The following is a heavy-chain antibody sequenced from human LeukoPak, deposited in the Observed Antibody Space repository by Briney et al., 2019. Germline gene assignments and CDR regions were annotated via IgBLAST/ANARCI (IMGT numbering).Heavy chain of an antibody. D-gene: IGHD2/OR15-2a*01. V-gene: IGHV3-7*03. CDR3: ARDGGPSIYYYYGMDV. CDR2: INRDGSER. J-gene: IGHJ6*02. CDR1: GFTFSNYW. Sequence: GGSLRLSCAASGFTFSNYWMTWVRQAPGKGLEWVANINRDGSERYYVDSVKGRFTISRDDAKSSLYLQMNSLRAEDTAVYYCARDGGPSIYYYYGMDVWGQGTTVTVSS.